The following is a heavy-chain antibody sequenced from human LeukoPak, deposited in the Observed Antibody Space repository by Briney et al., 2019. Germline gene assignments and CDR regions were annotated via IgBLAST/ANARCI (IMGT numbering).Heavy chain of an antibody. CDR2: ISSSSSTI. D-gene: IGHD5-12*01. J-gene: IGHJ4*02. V-gene: IGHV3-48*01. Sequence: GGSLRLSCAASGLTFSSYSMNWVRQAPGKGLEWVSYISSSSSTIYYADSVKGRFTISRDNAKNALYLQMNSLRAEDTAVYYCAREMGYDPIDYWGQGTLVTVSS. CDR3: AREMGYDPIDY. CDR1: GLTFSSYS.